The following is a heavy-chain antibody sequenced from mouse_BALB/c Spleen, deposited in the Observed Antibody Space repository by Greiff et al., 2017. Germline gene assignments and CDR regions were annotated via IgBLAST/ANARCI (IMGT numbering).Heavy chain of an antibody. CDR1: GYTFTDYA. CDR3: ARSRYGKDAMDY. D-gene: IGHD2-1*01. CDR2: ISTYYGDA. Sequence: QVQLQQSGAELVRPGVSVKISCKGSGYTFTDYAMHWVKQSHAKSLEWIGVISTYYGDASYNQKFKGKATMTVDKSSSTAYMELARLTSEDSAIYYCARSRYGKDAMDYWGQGTSVTVSS. J-gene: IGHJ4*01. V-gene: IGHV1S137*01.